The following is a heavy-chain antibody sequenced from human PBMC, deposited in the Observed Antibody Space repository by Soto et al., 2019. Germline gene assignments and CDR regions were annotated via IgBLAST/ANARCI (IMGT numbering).Heavy chain of an antibody. J-gene: IGHJ6*02. CDR3: ARDNGGYEYYYYGMDV. D-gene: IGHD5-12*01. Sequence: SETLSLTCAVYGGSFSGYYWSWIRQPPGKGLEWIGYIYYSGSTNYNPSLKSRVTISVDTSKNQFSLKLSSVTAADTAVYYCARDNGGYEYYYYGMDVWGQGTTVTVSS. CDR1: GGSFSGYY. V-gene: IGHV4-59*01. CDR2: IYYSGST.